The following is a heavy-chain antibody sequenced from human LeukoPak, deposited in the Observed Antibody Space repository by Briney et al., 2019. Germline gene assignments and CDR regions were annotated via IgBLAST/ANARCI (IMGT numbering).Heavy chain of an antibody. CDR1: GFTFSNYA. CDR2: ISGSGGNT. J-gene: IGHJ4*02. D-gene: IGHD6-6*01. Sequence: GGSLRLSCAASGFTFSNYAMTWVRQAPGKGLEWVSSISGSGGNTDYADSVKGRFTISRDSSKNTLYLQLNSLRAEDTAVYYCAKGSSSSSGRPDCWGQGTLVTVSS. V-gene: IGHV3-23*01. CDR3: AKGSSSSSGRPDC.